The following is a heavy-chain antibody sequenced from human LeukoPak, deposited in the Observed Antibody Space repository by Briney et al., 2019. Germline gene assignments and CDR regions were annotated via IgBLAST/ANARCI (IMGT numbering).Heavy chain of an antibody. V-gene: IGHV3-21*01. CDR3: ARDQYSSSSVDY. D-gene: IGHD6-13*01. CDR2: ISSSSSYI. CDR1: GFTFSSYS. J-gene: IGHJ4*02. Sequence: GGSLRLSCAASGFTFSSYSMNWVRQAPGKGLEWVSSISSSSSYIYYADSVKGRFTNSRDNAKNSLYLQMNSLRAEDTAVYYCARDQYSSSSVDYWGQGTLVTVSS.